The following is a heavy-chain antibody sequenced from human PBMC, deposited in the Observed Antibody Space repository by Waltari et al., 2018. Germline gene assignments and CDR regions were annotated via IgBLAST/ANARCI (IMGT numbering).Heavy chain of an antibody. Sequence: EVQLVESGGGLVQPGRSLRLSCAASGFTFDDYAMHWVRQAPGKGLEWVSGISWNSGSIGYADSVKGRFTSSRDNAKNSLYLQMNSLRAEDTALYYCAKAYNWNSDVAFDIWGQGTMVTVSS. CDR2: ISWNSGSI. CDR1: GFTFDDYA. J-gene: IGHJ3*02. D-gene: IGHD1-7*01. V-gene: IGHV3-9*01. CDR3: AKAYNWNSDVAFDI.